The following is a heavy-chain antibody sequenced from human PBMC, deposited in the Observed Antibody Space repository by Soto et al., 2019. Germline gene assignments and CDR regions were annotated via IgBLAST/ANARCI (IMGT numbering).Heavy chain of an antibody. CDR1: GGSISSYY. V-gene: IGHV4-59*01. CDR2: IYYSGST. J-gene: IGHJ5*02. Sequence: ETLSLTCTVSGGSISSYYWSWIRQPPGKGLEWIGYIYYSGSTNYNPSLKSRVTISVDTSKNQFSLKLSSVTAADTAVYYCARVRYSSSWYSNWFDPWGQGTLVTVSS. D-gene: IGHD6-13*01. CDR3: ARVRYSSSWYSNWFDP.